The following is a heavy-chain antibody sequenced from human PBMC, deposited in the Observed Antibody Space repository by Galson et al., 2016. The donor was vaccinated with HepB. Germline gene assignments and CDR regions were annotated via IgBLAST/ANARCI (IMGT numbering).Heavy chain of an antibody. Sequence: SVKVSCKVSGYTLTKLYMHWVRQAPGKGLEWMGGFDPEDTETIYAQKFQGRVTMTEDTSTDTAYMELSSLRSEDTAVYYCATENYDYIWGSYRFDYWGQGTLVTVSS. CDR3: ATENYDYIWGSYRFDY. J-gene: IGHJ4*02. D-gene: IGHD3-16*02. CDR1: GYTLTKLY. CDR2: FDPEDTET. V-gene: IGHV1-24*01.